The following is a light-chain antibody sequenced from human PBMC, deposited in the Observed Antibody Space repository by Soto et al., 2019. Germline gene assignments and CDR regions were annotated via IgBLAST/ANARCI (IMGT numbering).Light chain of an antibody. CDR2: DVS. V-gene: IGLV2-14*03. J-gene: IGLJ1*01. Sequence: QSVLTQPASVSGSPGQSITISCSGTSSDVGRHNAVSWYQQHPGKVPQLMIYDVSIRPSGISDRLSASKSGNMASLTISGLQAEDEADYYYSSYRVGGSYVFGTGTKVTVL. CDR3: SSYRVGGSYV. CDR1: SSDVGRHNA.